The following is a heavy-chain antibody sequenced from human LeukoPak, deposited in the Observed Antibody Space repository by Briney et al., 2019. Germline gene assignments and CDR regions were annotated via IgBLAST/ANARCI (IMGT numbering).Heavy chain of an antibody. CDR1: GFTFSSFG. CDR3: ARSGYYYDSSGYPQDAFDI. J-gene: IGHJ3*02. Sequence: GGSLRLSCVASGFTFSSFGMDWVRQAPGKGLEWVAFIRNDGSNKYYADSVKGRLTISRDNSKNTLYLQMNSLRAEDTAVYYCARSGYYYDSSGYPQDAFDIWGQGTMVTVSS. CDR2: IRNDGSNK. V-gene: IGHV3-30*02. D-gene: IGHD3-22*01.